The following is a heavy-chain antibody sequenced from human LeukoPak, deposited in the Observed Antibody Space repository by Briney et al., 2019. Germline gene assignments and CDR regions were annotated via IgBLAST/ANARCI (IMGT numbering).Heavy chain of an antibody. J-gene: IGHJ3*02. CDR3: ARGGPAPHRITLIVVASSTDAFDI. V-gene: IGHV1-18*01. Sequence: ASVKVSCKASGYTFTSYGISWVRQAPGQGLEWMGWISAYSGDTNYAQKLQGRVTMTTDTSTSTAYMELRSLRSDDTAVYYCARGGPAPHRITLIVVASSTDAFDIWGQGTMVTVSS. D-gene: IGHD3-22*01. CDR1: GYTFTSYG. CDR2: ISAYSGDT.